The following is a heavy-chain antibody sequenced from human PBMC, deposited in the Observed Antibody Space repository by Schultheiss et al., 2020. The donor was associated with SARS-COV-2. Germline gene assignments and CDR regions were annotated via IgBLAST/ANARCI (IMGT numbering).Heavy chain of an antibody. Sequence: SVKVSCKASGGTFSSYVISWVRQAPGHGLEWMGGIIPIFGTANYAQKFQGRVTMTTDTSTSTAYMELRSLRSDDTAVYYCARDKAWFDPWGQGTLVTVSS. CDR1: GGTFSSYV. V-gene: IGHV1-69*05. J-gene: IGHJ5*02. CDR3: ARDKAWFDP. CDR2: IIPIFGTA.